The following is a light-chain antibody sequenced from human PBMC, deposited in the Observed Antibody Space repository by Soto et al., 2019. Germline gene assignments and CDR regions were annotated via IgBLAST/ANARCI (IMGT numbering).Light chain of an antibody. CDR1: QSVDRY. J-gene: IGKJ4*01. CDR2: DTS. CDR3: QQRSNWPPSLT. Sequence: EIVLTQSPATLSLSPGDRATLSCRASQSVDRYLAWYQEKPGQAPRLLIYDTSDRATGIPDRFSGSGSGTDFTLTISSLEPEDFAVYYCQQRSNWPPSLTFGGGTKVEIK. V-gene: IGKV3-11*01.